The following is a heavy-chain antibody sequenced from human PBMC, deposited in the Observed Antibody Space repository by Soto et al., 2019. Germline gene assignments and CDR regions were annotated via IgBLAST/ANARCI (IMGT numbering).Heavy chain of an antibody. CDR3: ERDGGTIYAFDI. CDR2: ISSSSSDI. V-gene: IGHV3-21*01. J-gene: IGHJ3*02. Sequence: EVQLVESGGGLVKPGGSLRLSCAASGVTFSSYSMNWVRQAPGTALEWVSSISSSSSDIYYADSVQGRFTISRDNAKNSLYRQMNSLSAEDTAVYYCERDGGTIYAFDIWGQGTMVSVS. D-gene: IGHD3-16*01. CDR1: GVTFSSYS.